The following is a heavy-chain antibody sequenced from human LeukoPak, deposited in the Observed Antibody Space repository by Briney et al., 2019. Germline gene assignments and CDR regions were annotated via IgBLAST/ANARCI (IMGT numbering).Heavy chain of an antibody. V-gene: IGHV3-23*01. CDR1: GFTFSTYA. CDR3: AREPYYACTGSLDY. CDR2: INGRGVST. J-gene: IGHJ4*02. D-gene: IGHD3-22*01. Sequence: SGGSLRLSCAASGFTFSTYAMSWVRQAPGKGLEWVSCINGRGVSTYYADSVQGRFTLSRDNSKNTLYLQMSSLRADDTAIYYCAREPYYACTGSLDYWGQGTLVTVSS.